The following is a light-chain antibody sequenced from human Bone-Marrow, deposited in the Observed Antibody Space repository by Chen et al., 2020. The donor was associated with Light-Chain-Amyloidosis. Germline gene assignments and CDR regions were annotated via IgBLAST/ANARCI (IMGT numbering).Light chain of an antibody. Sequence: YELSQPPSVSVFPGQTARITCSGDDLPTKYAYWYQQKPGQAPVLVIHRSTERPSGISDGFSGSSSGTTATLTISGVQAEDEADYHCPSADSSGTYEVIFGGGTKLTVL. V-gene: IGLV3-25*03. CDR1: DLPTKY. J-gene: IGLJ2*01. CDR3: PSADSSGTYEVI. CDR2: RST.